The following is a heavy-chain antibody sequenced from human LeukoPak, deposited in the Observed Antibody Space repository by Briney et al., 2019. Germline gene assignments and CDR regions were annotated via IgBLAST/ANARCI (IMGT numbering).Heavy chain of an antibody. CDR3: ARNSGGGYNLFLFDY. CDR2: ISSIGSTI. Sequence: GGSLRLSCAASGFTFSDYHMNWIRQAPGKGLEWVSHISSIGSTIYYADSVKGRFTISRDNAKNSLYLQMNSLRAEDTAVYYCARNSGGGYNLFLFDYWGQGTLVTVSS. D-gene: IGHD5-24*01. CDR1: GFTFSDYH. J-gene: IGHJ4*02. V-gene: IGHV3-11*04.